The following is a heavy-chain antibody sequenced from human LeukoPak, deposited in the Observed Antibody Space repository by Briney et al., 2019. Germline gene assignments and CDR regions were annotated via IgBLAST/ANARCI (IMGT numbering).Heavy chain of an antibody. CDR3: ARDGWPGSSYYRPFDY. D-gene: IGHD6-13*01. CDR2: VSSDGGTK. CDR1: KFTFSNYG. Sequence: GGSLRLSCTASKFTFSNYGMQWVRQAPGKGLEWVAVVSSDGGTKYYADSVKGRFTISRDDAKSSLYLQMNSLRADDTAVYYCARDGWPGSSYYRPFDYWGQGTLVTVSS. V-gene: IGHV3-30*03. J-gene: IGHJ4*02.